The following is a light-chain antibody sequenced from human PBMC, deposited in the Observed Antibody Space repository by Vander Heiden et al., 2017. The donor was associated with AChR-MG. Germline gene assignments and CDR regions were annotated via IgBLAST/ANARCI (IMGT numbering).Light chain of an antibody. Sequence: DIVMTQSPEFLAVSLGERATINCKSSQSVLHSPNNKNYLAWYQQKPGQPPKVLIYWASTRESGVPDRFSGSGSGTDFTLTISSLQAEDVAVYYCQQDDTTPQTFGQGTKVEIK. CDR1: QSVLHSPNNKNY. V-gene: IGKV4-1*01. CDR3: QQDDTTPQT. CDR2: WAS. J-gene: IGKJ1*01.